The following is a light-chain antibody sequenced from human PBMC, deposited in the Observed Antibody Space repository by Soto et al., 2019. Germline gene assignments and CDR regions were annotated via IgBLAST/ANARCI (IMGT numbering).Light chain of an antibody. Sequence: EIVLTQSPGTLSLSPGERATLSCRASQSVSSNYLVWFQQKPGQAPRLLIYGTSTRATGIPDRFSGSGSEKDFTLTISRLEPEDFAVYYCQQYSTSSWTFGQGTKVEIK. CDR2: GTS. J-gene: IGKJ1*01. CDR1: QSVSSNY. V-gene: IGKV3-20*01. CDR3: QQYSTSSWT.